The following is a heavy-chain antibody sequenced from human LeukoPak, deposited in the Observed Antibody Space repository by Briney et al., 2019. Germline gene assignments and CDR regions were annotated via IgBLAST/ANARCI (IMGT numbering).Heavy chain of an antibody. CDR1: GYTFTDYY. D-gene: IGHD5-24*01. J-gene: IGHJ4*02. Sequence: ASVKVSCKASGYTFTDYYIHWVRQAPGQGLEWMGWINPAGGGTNYAQNFQGRVTMTSDTSISTAYMELSSLRSEDTAVYYCARTPRNGYIEGYWGQGTLVTVSS. CDR2: INPAGGGT. CDR3: ARTPRNGYIEGY. V-gene: IGHV1-2*02.